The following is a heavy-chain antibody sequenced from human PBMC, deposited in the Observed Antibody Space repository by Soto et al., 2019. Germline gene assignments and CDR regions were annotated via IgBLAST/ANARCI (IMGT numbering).Heavy chain of an antibody. CDR3: AKDKWELSYYFDH. V-gene: IGHV3-9*01. J-gene: IGHJ4*02. Sequence: EVQLVESGGGLVQPGRSLRLSCAASGFTFDDYAMHWFRQAPGKGLEWVSIISWNSGRIGYADSVKGRFTISRDNAKNSLYLQMNSLRAEDTALYYCAKDKWELSYYFDHWGQGTLVTVSS. CDR1: GFTFDDYA. CDR2: ISWNSGRI. D-gene: IGHD1-26*01.